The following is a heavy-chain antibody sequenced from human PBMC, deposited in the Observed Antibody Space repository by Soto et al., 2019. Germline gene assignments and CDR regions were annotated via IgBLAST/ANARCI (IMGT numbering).Heavy chain of an antibody. D-gene: IGHD1-26*01. CDR3: ARGEQYSGRIFDY. J-gene: IGHJ4*02. V-gene: IGHV6-1*01. CDR1: GDSVSSNRAA. Sequence: SQSLSHTCGISGDSVSSNRAALKGLRKSPSRGLEWLGRTYYRSKWYNDYAVSVESRITINPDTSKNHFSLQLNFVTPEDTAVYFCARGEQYSGRIFDYWGQGTLVTVSS. CDR2: TYYRSKWYN.